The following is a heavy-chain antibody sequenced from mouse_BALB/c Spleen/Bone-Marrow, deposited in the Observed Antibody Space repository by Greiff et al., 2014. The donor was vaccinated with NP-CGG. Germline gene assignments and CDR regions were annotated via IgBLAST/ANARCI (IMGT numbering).Heavy chain of an antibody. D-gene: IGHD2-1*01. CDR3: ARDKNYGNYWYFDV. J-gene: IGHJ1*01. Sequence: EVQRVESGGGLVQPGGSLRLSCTTSGFTFTDYYMSWVRQPPGKALEWLGFISNKANGYTKEYSAYVKGQFTISRDNSQSILYLQMNTLRAENSATYYCARDKNYGNYWYFDVWGAGTTVAVSS. CDR2: ISNKANGYTK. CDR1: GFTFTDYY. V-gene: IGHV7-3*02.